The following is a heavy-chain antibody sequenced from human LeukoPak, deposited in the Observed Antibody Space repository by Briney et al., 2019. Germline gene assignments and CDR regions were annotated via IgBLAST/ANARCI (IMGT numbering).Heavy chain of an antibody. Sequence: QPGGSLRLSCAASGFTVSSNYMSWVRQAPGKGLEWVSVIYSGGSTYYADSVKGRFTISRHNSKNTLYLQMSSLRAEDTAVYYCARDGGRYYYYGMDVWGQGITVTVSS. CDR2: IYSGGST. D-gene: IGHD3-16*01. J-gene: IGHJ6*02. CDR3: ARDGGRYYYYGMDV. CDR1: GFTVSSNY. V-gene: IGHV3-53*04.